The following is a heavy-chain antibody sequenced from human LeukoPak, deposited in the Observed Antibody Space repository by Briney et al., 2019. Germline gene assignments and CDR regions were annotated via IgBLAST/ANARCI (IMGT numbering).Heavy chain of an antibody. CDR2: IYHSGST. CDR1: GYSISSGYY. J-gene: IGHJ5*02. D-gene: IGHD3-22*01. CDR3: ARVYMGYDGSGYYVNWFDP. V-gene: IGHV4-38-2*01. Sequence: SETLPLTCAVSGYSISSGYYWGWIRQPPGKGLEWIGSIYHSGSTYYNPSLKSRVTISVDTSKNQFSLKLSSATAADTAVYYCARVYMGYDGSGYYVNWFDPWGQGTLVTVSS.